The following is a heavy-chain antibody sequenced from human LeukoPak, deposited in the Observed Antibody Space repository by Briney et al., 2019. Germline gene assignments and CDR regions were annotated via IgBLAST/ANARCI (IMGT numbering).Heavy chain of an antibody. J-gene: IGHJ4*02. CDR1: GYTFTDYY. CDR2: INPNSGGT. Sequence: GSSVTVSCKASGYTFTDYYMHWVRQAPGPGLEWMGWINPNSGGTNYAQKFQGRVTMTRDTSISTAYMELSRLTSDDTAVYYCSRSVESWFGELLDPFDYWGQGTLVTVSS. CDR3: SRSVESWFGELLDPFDY. V-gene: IGHV1-2*02. D-gene: IGHD3-10*01.